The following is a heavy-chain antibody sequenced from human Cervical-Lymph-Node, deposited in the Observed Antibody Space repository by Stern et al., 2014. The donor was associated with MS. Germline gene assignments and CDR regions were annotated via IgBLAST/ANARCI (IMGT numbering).Heavy chain of an antibody. J-gene: IGHJ6*02. Sequence: QVQLGQSGAEVKKPGSSVKVSCKASGGTFSNYAHTWVRQAPGQGLEWMGGIIPVFGTANYAQQFQGRVTITVYTLTRTVYMELSSLRSEDTAVYYCARSMERATLFGVGESYYYYGMDVWGQGTTVTVSS. CDR2: IIPVFGTA. CDR1: GGTFSNYA. V-gene: IGHV1-69*06. CDR3: ARSMERATLFGVGESYYYYGMDV. D-gene: IGHD3-3*01.